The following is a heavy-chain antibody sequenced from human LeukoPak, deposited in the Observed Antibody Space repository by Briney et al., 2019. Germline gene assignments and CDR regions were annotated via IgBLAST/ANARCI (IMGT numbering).Heavy chain of an antibody. CDR2: IFYSGST. Sequence: SETLSLTCTVSGGSISSYYWSWIRQPPGKGLEWIGYIFYSGSTNYNPSLKSRVTISVDTSKNRFSLKLSSVTAADTAVYYCARDSPGSRWFDPWGQGTLVTVSS. CDR3: ARDSPGSRWFDP. V-gene: IGHV4-59*12. J-gene: IGHJ5*02. CDR1: GGSISSYY.